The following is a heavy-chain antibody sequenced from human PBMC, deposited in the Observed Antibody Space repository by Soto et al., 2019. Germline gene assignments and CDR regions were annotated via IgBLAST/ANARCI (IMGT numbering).Heavy chain of an antibody. CDR1: GGSISSGDYY. D-gene: IGHD4-17*01. CDR3: ARAPLRRGGMDV. J-gene: IGHJ6*02. V-gene: IGHV4-30-4*01. Sequence: LSLTCTVSGGSISSGDYYWSWIRQPPGKGPEWIGYIYYSGSTYYNPSLKSRVTISVGTSKNQFSLKLSSVTAADTAVYYCARAPLRRGGMDVWGQGTTVTVSS. CDR2: IYYSGST.